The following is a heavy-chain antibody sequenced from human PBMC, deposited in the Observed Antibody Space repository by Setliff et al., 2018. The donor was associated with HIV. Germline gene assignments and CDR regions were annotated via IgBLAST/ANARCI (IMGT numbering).Heavy chain of an antibody. CDR2: ISNSGKI. CDR3: ARTVPHSASQDAFDI. V-gene: IGHV4-28*05. Sequence: PSETLSLTCAVSGYSISTNEWWGWIRQPPGKGLSWIGYISNSGKIYYDPSHNRRVTLSADTSKNQLSLKLTSVTAEDTGVYYCARTVPHSASQDAFDIWGQGTVVTVSS. J-gene: IGHJ3*02. CDR1: GYSISTNEW. D-gene: IGHD4-4*01.